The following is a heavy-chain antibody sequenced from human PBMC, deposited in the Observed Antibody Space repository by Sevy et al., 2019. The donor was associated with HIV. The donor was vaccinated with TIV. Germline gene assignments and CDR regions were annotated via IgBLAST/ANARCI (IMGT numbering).Heavy chain of an antibody. CDR1: GDTFTKYY. J-gene: IGHJ5*02. D-gene: IGHD2-15*01. Sequence: ASVKVSCKSSGDTFTKYYMHWVRQAPGQGLEWVGIINPSTGDTRYAQSFEGRVTMTRDTSASTIYMQLNNLRSDDTALYFCAKDGSVVVPALPPNSWLDTWGQGTLVTVSS. CDR3: AKDGSVVVPALPPNSWLDT. V-gene: IGHV1-46*01. CDR2: INPSTGDT.